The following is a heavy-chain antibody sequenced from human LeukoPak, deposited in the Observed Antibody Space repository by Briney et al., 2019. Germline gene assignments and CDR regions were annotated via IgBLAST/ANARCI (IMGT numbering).Heavy chain of an antibody. CDR2: ISYDGSNK. D-gene: IGHD2-2*01. V-gene: IGHV3-30*18. J-gene: IGHJ5*02. Sequence: GRSLRLSCAASGFTFSSYGMHWVRQAPGKGLEWVAVISYDGSNKYYADSVKGRFTISRDNSKNTLYLQMNSLRAEDTVVYYCAKGYCSSTSCPSWFDPWGQGTLVTVSS. CDR3: AKGYCSSTSCPSWFDP. CDR1: GFTFSSYG.